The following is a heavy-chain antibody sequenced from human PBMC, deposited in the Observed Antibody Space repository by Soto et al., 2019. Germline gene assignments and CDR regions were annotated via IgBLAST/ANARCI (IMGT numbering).Heavy chain of an antibody. CDR3: ARRISSFDYGHFDY. J-gene: IGHJ4*02. Sequence: GESLKISCQGSGYRFTTYWIGWVRQMPGKGLEWMGIIYPGDSDTRYSPSFQGQVTISADKSISTAYLQWSSLKASDTAMYYCARRISSFDYGHFDYWGQGTLVTVSS. D-gene: IGHD3-10*01. CDR1: GYRFTTYW. CDR2: IYPGDSDT. V-gene: IGHV5-51*01.